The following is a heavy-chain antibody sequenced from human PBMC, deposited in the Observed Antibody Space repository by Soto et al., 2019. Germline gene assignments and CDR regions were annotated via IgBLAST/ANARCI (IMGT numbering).Heavy chain of an antibody. D-gene: IGHD1-26*01. CDR2: ISGGIGST. CDR3: AKLRGRGICEY. CDR1: GFSFGVYA. Sequence: EVQLLESGGGLIQPGRSLRLSCAASGFSFGVYAVSWVRQAPGKGLEWVATISGGIGSTYYADAVKGRFTISRDISRSTLDLQMNSLRVEDTALYYCAKLRGRGICEYWGQGTMVTISS. J-gene: IGHJ4*02. V-gene: IGHV3-23*01.